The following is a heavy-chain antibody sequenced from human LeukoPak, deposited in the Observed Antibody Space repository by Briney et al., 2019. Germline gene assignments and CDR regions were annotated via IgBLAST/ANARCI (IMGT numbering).Heavy chain of an antibody. Sequence: GGSLRLSCAASGFTFSTYSMNWVRQAPGKGLEWVSSISSSSSYIYYADSLKGRFTISRDNAKNSLYLQMNSLRAEDTAVYYCARSYGSGSYPWIMDVWGQGTTVNVSS. CDR1: GFTFSTYS. D-gene: IGHD3-10*01. CDR2: ISSSSSYI. V-gene: IGHV3-21*01. J-gene: IGHJ6*02. CDR3: ARSYGSGSYPWIMDV.